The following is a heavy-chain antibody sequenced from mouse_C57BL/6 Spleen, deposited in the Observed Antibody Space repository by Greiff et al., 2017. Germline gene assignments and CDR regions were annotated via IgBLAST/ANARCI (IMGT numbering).Heavy chain of an antibody. CDR3: TTNLFADV. CDR1: GFTFSNYW. J-gene: IGHJ1*03. V-gene: IGHV6-3*01. CDR2: IRLKSDNYAT. Sequence: EVQLQESGGGLVQPGGSMKLSCVASGFTFSNYWMYWVRQSPEKGLEWVAQIRLKSDNYATHYAESVKGRFTISRDDSKSSVYLQMNNLRAEDTGIYYCTTNLFADVWGTGTTVTVSS. D-gene: IGHD1-1*01.